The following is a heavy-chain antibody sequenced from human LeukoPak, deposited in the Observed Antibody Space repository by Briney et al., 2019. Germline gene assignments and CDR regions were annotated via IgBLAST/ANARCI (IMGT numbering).Heavy chain of an antibody. D-gene: IGHD1-26*01. J-gene: IGHJ4*02. CDR3: ARDLGGRADQPDY. Sequence: SGTLSLTCAVSGGSISSSNWWSWVRQPPGKGLQWIGEIYHSGSTNYNPSLKSRVTISVDKSKNQFSLKLSSVTAADTAVYYCARDLGGRADQPDYWGQGTLVTVSS. CDR1: GGSISSSNW. CDR2: IYHSGST. V-gene: IGHV4-4*02.